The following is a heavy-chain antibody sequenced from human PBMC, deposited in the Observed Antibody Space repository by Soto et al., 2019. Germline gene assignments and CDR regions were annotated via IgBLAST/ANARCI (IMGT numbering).Heavy chain of an antibody. D-gene: IGHD3-3*01. CDR2: ISYDGSNK. CDR3: AKRADDFWSGYLDY. Sequence: QVQLVESGGGVVQPGRSLRLSCAASGFTFSSYGMHWVRQAPGKGLEWVAVISYDGSNKYYADSVKGRFTISRDNSKNTLYLQMNSLRAEDTAVYYCAKRADDFWSGYLDYWGQGTLVTVS. J-gene: IGHJ4*02. V-gene: IGHV3-30*18. CDR1: GFTFSSYG.